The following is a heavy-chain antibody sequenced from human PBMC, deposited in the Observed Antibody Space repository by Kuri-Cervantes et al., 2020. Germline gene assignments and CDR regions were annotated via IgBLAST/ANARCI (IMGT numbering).Heavy chain of an antibody. V-gene: IGHV1-18*01. D-gene: IGHD3-10*01. CDR3: ARDLAGDY. CDR1: GYTFTNYG. CDR2: ISSYNSNT. J-gene: IGHJ4*02. Sequence: ASVKVSCKASGYTFTNYGLNWVRQAPGQGLEWMGWISSYNSNTNSAQKLQGRVTMTTDTSTSTAYMELRSLRSDDTAVYYCARDLAGDYWGQGTLVTVSS.